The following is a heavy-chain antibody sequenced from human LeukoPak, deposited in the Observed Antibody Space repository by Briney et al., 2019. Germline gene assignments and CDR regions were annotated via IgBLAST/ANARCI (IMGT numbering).Heavy chain of an antibody. V-gene: IGHV5-51*01. Sequence: GESLKISCKGSGYSFTXXXXGWVRXXPGKGXXXXXIIXXGDSDXXXXXXXXXXXTISAXXSISXXXLQWXSLKASDTAMYYCARRLETSEWFDPWGQGTLVTVSS. D-gene: IGHD5/OR15-5a*01. CDR1: GYSFTXXX. CDR3: ARRLETSEWFDP. CDR2: IXXGDSDX. J-gene: IGHJ5*02.